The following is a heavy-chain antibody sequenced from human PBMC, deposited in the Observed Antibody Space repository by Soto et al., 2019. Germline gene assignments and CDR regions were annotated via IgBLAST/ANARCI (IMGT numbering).Heavy chain of an antibody. Sequence: SETLSLTCTVSGGSISSGGYYWSWILHHPGKGLEWIGYIYYSGSTYYNPSLKSRVTISVDTSKNQFSLKRSSVTAADPAVYYCASDQWKGTTHYFDYWGQGTLVTVSA. CDR3: ASDQWKGTTHYFDY. D-gene: IGHD4-17*01. J-gene: IGHJ4*02. CDR2: IYYSGST. CDR1: GGSISSGGYY. V-gene: IGHV4-31*02.